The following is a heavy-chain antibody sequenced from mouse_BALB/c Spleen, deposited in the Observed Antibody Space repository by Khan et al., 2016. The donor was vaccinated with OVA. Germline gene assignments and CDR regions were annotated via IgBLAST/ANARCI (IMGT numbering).Heavy chain of an antibody. J-gene: IGHJ3*01. D-gene: IGHD1-1*02. CDR1: GFTFSDYY. CDR3: SRAGYGGFAY. CDR2: ISDGGSST. V-gene: IGHV5-4*02. Sequence: EVELVESGGGLVKPGGSLKLSCAASGFTFSDYYMYWVRQTPEKRLEWVATISDGGSSTSYPDSVKGRFTISRDNAKNNLYLQMSGLKSEDTARYYCSRAGYGGFAYWGQGTLVTVSA.